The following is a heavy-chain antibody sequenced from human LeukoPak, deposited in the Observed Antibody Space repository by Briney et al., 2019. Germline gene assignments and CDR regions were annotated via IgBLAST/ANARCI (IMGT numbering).Heavy chain of an antibody. Sequence: TGGSLRLSCAASGFTFSSYAMSWVRQAPGKGLEWVSAISGSGGSTKYADSVKGRFTISRDNSKNTLYLQMYSLRAEGTAVYYCAKVSYHYYGSGSYVLDYWGQGTLVTVSS. CDR3: AKVSYHYYGSGSYVLDY. CDR1: GFTFSSYA. V-gene: IGHV3-23*01. J-gene: IGHJ4*02. D-gene: IGHD3-10*01. CDR2: ISGSGGST.